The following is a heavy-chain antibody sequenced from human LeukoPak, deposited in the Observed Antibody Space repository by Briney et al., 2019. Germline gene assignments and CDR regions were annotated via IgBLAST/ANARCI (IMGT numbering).Heavy chain of an antibody. CDR1: GFTFSSYA. J-gene: IGHJ4*02. CDR3: AKLTHDGYASGWYLIVDYFDY. CDR2: ISGSGGST. D-gene: IGHD6-19*01. V-gene: IGHV3-23*01. Sequence: GGSLRLSCAASGFTFSSYAMSWVRQAPGKGLEWVSTISGSGGSTYSADSVKGRFTISRDNSKNTLYLQMNSLRDEDTAVYYCAKLTHDGYASGWYLIVDYFDYWGQGTLVTVSS.